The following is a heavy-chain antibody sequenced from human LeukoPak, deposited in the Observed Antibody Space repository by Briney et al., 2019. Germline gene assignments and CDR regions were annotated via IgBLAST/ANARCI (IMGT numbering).Heavy chain of an antibody. D-gene: IGHD1-14*01. Sequence: TSVKVSCKASGGTFSSYAISWVRQAPGQGPEWMGGIIPIFGTANYAQKFQGRVTITTDESTSTAYMELSSLRSEDTAVYYCARAQVYAGAFDPWGQGTLVTVSS. CDR1: GGTFSSYA. CDR3: ARAQVYAGAFDP. CDR2: IIPIFGTA. V-gene: IGHV1-69*05. J-gene: IGHJ5*02.